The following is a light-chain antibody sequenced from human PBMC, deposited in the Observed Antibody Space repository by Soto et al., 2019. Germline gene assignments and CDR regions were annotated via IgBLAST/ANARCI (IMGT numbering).Light chain of an antibody. CDR3: QHYGTSGL. Sequence: EIVLTQSPGTLSLSPGERATLSCRASQSVSDSYLAWYQQKPGQAPRLLIYASSRATGIPDRFSGSGSGTDFTLTISRPEPEDFAVYDCQHYGTSGLFGPGTKVDIK. V-gene: IGKV3-20*01. CDR1: QSVSDSY. J-gene: IGKJ3*01. CDR2: AS.